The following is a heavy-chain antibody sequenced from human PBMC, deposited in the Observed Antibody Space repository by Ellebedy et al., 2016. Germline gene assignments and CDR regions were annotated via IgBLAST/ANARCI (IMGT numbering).Heavy chain of an antibody. J-gene: IGHJ5*02. CDR2: IYYSGST. V-gene: IGHV4-59*01. Sequence: SETLSLTXTVSGGSISSYYWSWIRQPPGKGLEWIGYIYYSGSTYYNPSLKSRVTISVDTSKNQFSLKLSSVTAADTAVYYCARGPIAGSGWVPVFNPWGQGTLVTVSS. D-gene: IGHD6-19*01. CDR1: GGSISSYY. CDR3: ARGPIAGSGWVPVFNP.